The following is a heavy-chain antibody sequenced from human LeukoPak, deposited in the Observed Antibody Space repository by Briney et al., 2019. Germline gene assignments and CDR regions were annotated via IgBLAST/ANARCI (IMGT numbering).Heavy chain of an antibody. V-gene: IGHV4-4*07. CDR3: ARDALGMLGVWYFDL. Sequence: PSETLSLTCNVSLGSISSYSRTWIRQPAGKGLEWIGRIYNSGSTNYDPSLESRVTMSVDTSKKQLSLKLSSVTAADTAVYYCARDALGMLGVWYFDLWGRGTLVTVSS. D-gene: IGHD3-10*02. CDR2: IYNSGST. J-gene: IGHJ2*01. CDR1: LGSISSYS.